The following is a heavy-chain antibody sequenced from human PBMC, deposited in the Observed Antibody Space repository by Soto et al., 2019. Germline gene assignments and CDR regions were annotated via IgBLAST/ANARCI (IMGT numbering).Heavy chain of an antibody. D-gene: IGHD2-21*02. CDR1: GFTFSSYW. Sequence: PGGSLRLSCAASGFTFSSYWMHWVRQAPGKGLVWVSRINSDGSSTSYADSVKGRFTISRDNSKNTLYLQMNSLRAEDTAVYYCAKFYGGNSAHTYTIDPWGQGTLVTVSS. J-gene: IGHJ5*02. CDR2: INSDGSST. V-gene: IGHV3-74*01. CDR3: AKFYGGNSAHTYTIDP.